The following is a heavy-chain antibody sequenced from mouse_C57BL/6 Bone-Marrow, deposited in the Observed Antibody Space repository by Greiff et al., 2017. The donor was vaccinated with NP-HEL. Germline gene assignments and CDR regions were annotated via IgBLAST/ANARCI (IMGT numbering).Heavy chain of an antibody. D-gene: IGHD3-1*01. Sequence: VQLQQSGAELVRPGTSVKVSCKASGYAFTNYLIEWVKQRPGQGLEWIGVINPGSGGTNYNEKFKGKATLTADKSSSTAYMQISSLTSEDSAVFFWERWATADWYFDVWGTGTTVTVSS. CDR1: GYAFTNYL. CDR3: ERWATADWYFDV. V-gene: IGHV1-54*01. CDR2: INPGSGGT. J-gene: IGHJ1*03.